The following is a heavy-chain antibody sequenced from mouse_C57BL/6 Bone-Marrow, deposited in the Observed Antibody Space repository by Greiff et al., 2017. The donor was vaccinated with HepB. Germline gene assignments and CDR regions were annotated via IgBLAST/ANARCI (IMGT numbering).Heavy chain of an antibody. CDR1: GYAFTNYL. CDR2: INPGSGGT. V-gene: IGHV1-54*01. CDR3: ARSPMDY. Sequence: VKLQESGAELVRPGTSVKVSCKASGYAFTNYLIEWVKQRPGQGLEWIGVINPGSGGTNYNEKFKGKATLTADKSSSTAYMQLSSLTSEDSAVYFCARSPMDYWGQGTSVTVSS. J-gene: IGHJ4*01.